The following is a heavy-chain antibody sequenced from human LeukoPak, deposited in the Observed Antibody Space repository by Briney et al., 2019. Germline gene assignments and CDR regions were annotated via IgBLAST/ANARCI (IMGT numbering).Heavy chain of an antibody. D-gene: IGHD1/OR15-1a*01. J-gene: IGHJ6*02. V-gene: IGHV1-69*13. CDR2: IIPIFGTA. CDR1: GGTFSSYA. CDR3: ARGRTDYYYYAMDV. Sequence: SVKVSCKASGGTFSSYAINWVRQAPGQGLEWMGGIIPIFGTANYAQKFQGRVTITADESTSTAYMELSSLRSEDTAVYYCARGRTDYYYYAMDVWGQGTTVTVSS.